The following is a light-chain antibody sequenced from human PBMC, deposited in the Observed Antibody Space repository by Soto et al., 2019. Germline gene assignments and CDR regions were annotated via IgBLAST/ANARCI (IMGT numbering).Light chain of an antibody. CDR1: QSVNNN. CDR3: EPDNDLPIT. J-gene: IGKJ2*01. V-gene: IGKV3-15*01. CDR2: VAS. Sequence: EIVMTQSTATLSVSPGERATLSCRASQSVNNNLALYQQKPGQAPKLLIYVASTRATGIRARFSGSGSGTEFTFSLSSLQSEDFGIYYFEPDNDLPITFGQGTHQEIK.